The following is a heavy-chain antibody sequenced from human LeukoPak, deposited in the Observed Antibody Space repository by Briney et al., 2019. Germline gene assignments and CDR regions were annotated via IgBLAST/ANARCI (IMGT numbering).Heavy chain of an antibody. D-gene: IGHD6-13*01. CDR1: GFTFTNYW. CDR3: ARSRGTYSSWYSDY. Sequence: GGSLRLSCAASGFTFTNYWMSWVRQAPGKGLELVANIKQDRSEKYYVDSVKGRFTISRDNAKNSLYLQMNSLRAEDTAVYYCARSRGTYSSWYSDYWGQGTLVTVSS. V-gene: IGHV3-7*01. J-gene: IGHJ4*02. CDR2: IKQDRSEK.